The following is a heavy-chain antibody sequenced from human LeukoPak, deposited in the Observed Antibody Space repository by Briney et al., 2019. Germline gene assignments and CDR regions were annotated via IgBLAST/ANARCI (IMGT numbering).Heavy chain of an antibody. CDR1: GFTFGSYA. Sequence: GGSLRLSCAASGFTFGSYAMHWVRQAPGKGLEWVAVISYDGSNKYYADSVKGRFTISRDNSKNTLYLQMNSLRAEDTAVYYCARDLGIVATDYWGQGTLVTVSS. D-gene: IGHD5-12*01. J-gene: IGHJ4*02. CDR2: ISYDGSNK. CDR3: ARDLGIVATDY. V-gene: IGHV3-30-3*01.